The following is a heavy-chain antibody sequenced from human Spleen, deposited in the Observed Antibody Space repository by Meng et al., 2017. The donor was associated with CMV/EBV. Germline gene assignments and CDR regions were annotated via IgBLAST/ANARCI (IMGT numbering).Heavy chain of an antibody. CDR2: VYYRGGST. Sequence: GSLRLSCTVSGGSISSYYWTWIRQPPGKGLEWIGYVYYRGGSTNYNPSLKNRVSISIDTSKNEFSLKLTSVTAADTAVYYCARDTAPTEIFGVVIHYAMDVWGQGTTVTVSS. CDR3: ARDTAPTEIFGVVIHYAMDV. CDR1: GGSISSYY. J-gene: IGHJ6*02. V-gene: IGHV4-59*01. D-gene: IGHD3-3*01.